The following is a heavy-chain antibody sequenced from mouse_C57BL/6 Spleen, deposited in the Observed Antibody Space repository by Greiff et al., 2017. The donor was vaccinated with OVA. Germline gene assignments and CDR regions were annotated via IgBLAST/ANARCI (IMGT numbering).Heavy chain of an antibody. Sequence: EVKLMESGPGLVKPSQSLSLTCSVTGYSITSGYYWNWIRQFPGNKLEWMGYISYDGSNNYNPSLKNRISITRDTSKNQFFLKLNSVTTEDTATYYCARALGRGYYAMDYWGQGTSVTVSS. J-gene: IGHJ4*01. CDR1: GYSITSGYY. CDR2: ISYDGSN. V-gene: IGHV3-6*01. CDR3: ARALGRGYYAMDY. D-gene: IGHD4-1*01.